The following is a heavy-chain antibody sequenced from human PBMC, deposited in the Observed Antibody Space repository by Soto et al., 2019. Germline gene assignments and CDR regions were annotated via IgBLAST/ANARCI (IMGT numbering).Heavy chain of an antibody. CDR1: GYTFTGYY. CDR2: INPNSGGT. CDR3: ARGHYDFWGGYYRAVDYYGMDV. V-gene: IGHV1-2*04. D-gene: IGHD3-3*01. J-gene: IGHJ6*02. Sequence: QVQLVQSGAEVKKPGASVKVSCKASGYTFTGYYMHWVRQAPGQGLEWMGWINPNSGGTNYAQKFQGWVTMTRDTSISTAYRELSRLRSDDTAVYYCARGHYDFWGGYYRAVDYYGMDVWGQGTTVTVSS.